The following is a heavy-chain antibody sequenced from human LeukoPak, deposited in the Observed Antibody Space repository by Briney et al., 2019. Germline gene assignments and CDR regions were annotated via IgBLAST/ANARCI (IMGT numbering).Heavy chain of an antibody. V-gene: IGHV3-23*01. CDR2: ISGSGGST. Sequence: GGSLRLSCAASGFTFSSYAMSWVRQAPGKGLEWVSAISGSGGSTYYADSVKGRFTISRDDSKNTLYLQMNSLRAEDTAVYYCAKDQRPLFWSGYQGGSDYWGQGTLVTVSS. D-gene: IGHD3-3*01. CDR1: GFTFSSYA. CDR3: AKDQRPLFWSGYQGGSDY. J-gene: IGHJ4*02.